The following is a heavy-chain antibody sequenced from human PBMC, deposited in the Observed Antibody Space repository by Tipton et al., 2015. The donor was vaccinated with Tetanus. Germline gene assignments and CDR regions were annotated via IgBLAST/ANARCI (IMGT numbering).Heavy chain of an antibody. CDR2: INYGGTT. V-gene: IGHV4-39*02. CDR1: GGSINNSGYF. CDR3: ARRSYCTSTRCFDAFDL. Sequence: TLSLTCSVSGGSINNSGYFWGWIREPPGKGLEWIGSINYGGTTYYKPSLKSRLTISVDTSKSHFSLRLTSVTAADTAMYYCARRSYCTSTRCFDAFDLWGPGTRVTVSS. D-gene: IGHD2-8*01. J-gene: IGHJ3*01.